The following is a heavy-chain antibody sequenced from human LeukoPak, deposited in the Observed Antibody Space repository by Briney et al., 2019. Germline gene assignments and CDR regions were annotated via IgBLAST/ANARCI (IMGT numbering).Heavy chain of an antibody. CDR1: GFTFSSYS. CDR2: ISSSSSTI. D-gene: IGHD6-13*01. Sequence: GGSLRLSCAASGFTFSSYSMNWVRQAPGKGLEWVSYISSSSSTIYYADSVKGRFTISRDNAKNSLYLQMNSLRAEDTAVYYCANLKAAAPFDYWGQGTLVTVSS. V-gene: IGHV3-48*04. J-gene: IGHJ4*02. CDR3: ANLKAAAPFDY.